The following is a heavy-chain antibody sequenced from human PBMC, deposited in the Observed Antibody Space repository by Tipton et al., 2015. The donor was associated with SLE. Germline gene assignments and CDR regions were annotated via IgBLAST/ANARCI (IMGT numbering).Heavy chain of an antibody. Sequence: TLSLTCTVSGGSISSSSYYWGWIRQPPGKGLEWIGSVSYLGSTSYNATLESRVTMSVDPSKKQLSLTLMSVTAADTAVYFCARIIAGPGDAFDVWGQGTMVTVSS. CDR2: VSYLGST. V-gene: IGHV4-39*07. CDR3: ARIIAGPGDAFDV. J-gene: IGHJ3*01. CDR1: GGSISSSSYY.